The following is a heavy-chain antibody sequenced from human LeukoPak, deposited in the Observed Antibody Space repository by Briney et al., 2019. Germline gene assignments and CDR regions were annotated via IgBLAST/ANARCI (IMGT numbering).Heavy chain of an antibody. J-gene: IGHJ6*03. CDR1: GYTFTGYY. CDR3: ARDFYYYDSSGYYYASWVNYYYYMDV. Sequence: GASVKVSCKASGYTFTGYYMHWVRQAPGQGLEWMGWINPNSGGTNYAQKFQGRVTMTRDTSISTAYMELSRLRSDDTAVYYCARDFYYYDSSGYYYASWVNYYYYMDVWGKGTTVTVSS. D-gene: IGHD3-22*01. V-gene: IGHV1-2*02. CDR2: INPNSGGT.